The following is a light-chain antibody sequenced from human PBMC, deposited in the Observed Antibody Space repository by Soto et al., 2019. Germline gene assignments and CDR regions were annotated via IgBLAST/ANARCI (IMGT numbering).Light chain of an antibody. CDR3: SSYTSSSPFYV. V-gene: IGLV2-14*01. CDR1: SSNIGNNY. Sequence: QSVLTQPPSVSAAPGQKVTISCSGSSSNIGNNYVSWYQQHPGKAPKLMIYEVSNRPSGVSNRFSGSKSGNTASLTISGLQAEDEADYYCSSYTSSSPFYVFGTGTKVTVL. J-gene: IGLJ1*01. CDR2: EVS.